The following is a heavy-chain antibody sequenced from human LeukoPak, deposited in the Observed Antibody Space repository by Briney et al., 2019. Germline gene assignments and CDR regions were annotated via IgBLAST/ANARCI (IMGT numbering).Heavy chain of an antibody. D-gene: IGHD6-19*01. CDR2: IYSGGST. J-gene: IGHJ4*02. CDR1: GFTVRSNY. CDR3: ARDGYYSGWYPGGGFLDY. V-gene: IGHV3-66*01. Sequence: GGSLRLSCAASGFTVRSNYMSWVRQAPGKGLEWVSVIYSGGSTYYANSVKGRFTISRDNSKNTLYLQMNSLRAEDTAVYYCARDGYYSGWYPGGGFLDYWGQGTLVTVSS.